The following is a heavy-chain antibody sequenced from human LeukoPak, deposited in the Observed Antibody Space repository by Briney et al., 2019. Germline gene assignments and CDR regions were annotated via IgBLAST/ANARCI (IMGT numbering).Heavy chain of an antibody. D-gene: IGHD2-21*02. CDR3: ARGAWGQVTFTY. CDR2: ISADTHNT. CDR1: GYTFGTYA. J-gene: IGHJ4*02. V-gene: IGHV1-18*01. Sequence: ASVKVSCTASGYTFGTYAIPWVRQAPGQGLEWMACISADTHNTIYAQNLQARVTMTTDTSTTTAYMQLRSLRSDDTAVYYCARGAWGQVTFTYWGQGTLVTVSS.